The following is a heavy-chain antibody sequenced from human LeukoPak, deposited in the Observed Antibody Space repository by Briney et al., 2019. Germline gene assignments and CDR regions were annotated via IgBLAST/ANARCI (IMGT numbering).Heavy chain of an antibody. CDR1: GYTLTEIS. D-gene: IGHD4-17*01. CDR3: ATEIVGYGDVHYFDS. J-gene: IGHJ4*02. V-gene: IGHV1-24*01. CDR2: FNPEDAET. Sequence: ASVKDSCKVSGYTLTEISMHRVRQAPGQELEWMGGFNPEDAETIYARSFQDRLTVTEDTSTDTAYMELSSLRSEDTAMYYCATEIVGYGDVHYFDSWGQGTLVTVSS.